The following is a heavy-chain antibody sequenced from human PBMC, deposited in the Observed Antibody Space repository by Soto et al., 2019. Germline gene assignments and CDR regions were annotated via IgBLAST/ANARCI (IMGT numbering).Heavy chain of an antibody. V-gene: IGHV3-23*01. D-gene: IGHD3-22*01. CDR3: ARDRGYSVDE. CDR2: VSGSGDTS. Sequence: GGSLRLSCAASGFTFSNYAMGWVRQAPGKGLEWVSTVSGSGDTSYYAQSVKGRFTISRDNSKNTLFLQMHSLRAEDTALYYCARDRGYSVDEWGQGTLVTVSS. J-gene: IGHJ4*02. CDR1: GFTFSNYA.